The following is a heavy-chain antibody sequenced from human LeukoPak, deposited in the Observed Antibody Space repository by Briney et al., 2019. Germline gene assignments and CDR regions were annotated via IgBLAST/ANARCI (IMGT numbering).Heavy chain of an antibody. CDR3: ARDPYSGSYGDYYYYYMDV. CDR2: ISGSGGST. V-gene: IGHV3-23*01. Sequence: PGGTLRLSCAASGFTFSSYGMSWVRQAPGKGLEWVSAISGSGGSTYYADSVKGRFTISRDNSKSTLYLQMNSLRAEDTAVYYCARDPYSGSYGDYYYYYMDVWGKGTTVTISS. D-gene: IGHD1-26*01. CDR1: GFTFSSYG. J-gene: IGHJ6*03.